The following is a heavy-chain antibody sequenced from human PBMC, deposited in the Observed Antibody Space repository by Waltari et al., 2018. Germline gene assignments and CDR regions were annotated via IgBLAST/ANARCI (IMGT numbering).Heavy chain of an antibody. D-gene: IGHD3-22*01. V-gene: IGHV4-59*11. CDR2: IYYSGST. Sequence: QVQLQESGPGLVKPSETLSLTCTVSGGSISRHYWSWLRQPPGKGLEWIGYIYYSGSTNYNPSLKSRVTISVDTSKNQFSLKLSSVTAADTAVYYCASGDYDSSGGIRFDPWGQGTLVTVSS. CDR1: GGSISRHY. J-gene: IGHJ5*02. CDR3: ASGDYDSSGGIRFDP.